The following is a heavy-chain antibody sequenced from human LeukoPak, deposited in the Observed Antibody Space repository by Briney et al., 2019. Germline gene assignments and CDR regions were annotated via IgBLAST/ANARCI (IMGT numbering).Heavy chain of an antibody. D-gene: IGHD5-24*01. CDR3: AALEMATSDAFDI. CDR2: INPNSGGT. CDR1: GYTFTGYY. J-gene: IGHJ3*02. V-gene: IGHV1-2*02. Sequence: VASVKVSCKAPGYTFTGYYMHWVRQAPGQGLEWMGWINPNSGGTNYAQKFQGRVTMTRDTSISTAYMELSRLRSDDTAVYYCAALEMATSDAFDIWGQGTMVTVSS.